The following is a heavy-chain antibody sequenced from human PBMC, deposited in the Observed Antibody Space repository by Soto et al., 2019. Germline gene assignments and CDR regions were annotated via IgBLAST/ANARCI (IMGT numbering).Heavy chain of an antibody. V-gene: IGHV3-9*01. CDR1: GFTFDDYA. CDR2: ISWNSGSI. D-gene: IGHD6-19*01. Sequence: GGSLRLSCAASGFTFDDYAMHWVRQAPGKGLEWVSGISWNSGSIGYADSVKGRFTISRDNAKNSLYLQMNSLRAEDTALYYCARAAVAGQRGPSWGQGTLVTVSS. J-gene: IGHJ5*02. CDR3: ARAAVAGQRGPS.